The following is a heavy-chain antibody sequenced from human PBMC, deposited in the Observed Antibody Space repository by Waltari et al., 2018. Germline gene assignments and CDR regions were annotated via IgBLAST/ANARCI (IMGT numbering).Heavy chain of an antibody. CDR3: ARDRVVPADEPDYYGLDV. Sequence: QVHLQESGPGQVKPSETLSLTCAVSRGSIRSHYWSWIRRPPGKGLEWIGYIYYNGATHYNPSLMSRVTIPGDTAKNQFSLKLSSVTAADTAVYYCARDRVVPADEPDYYGLDVWGQGTTVTVSS. CDR1: RGSIRSHY. CDR2: IYYNGAT. D-gene: IGHD2-2*01. V-gene: IGHV4-59*11. J-gene: IGHJ6*02.